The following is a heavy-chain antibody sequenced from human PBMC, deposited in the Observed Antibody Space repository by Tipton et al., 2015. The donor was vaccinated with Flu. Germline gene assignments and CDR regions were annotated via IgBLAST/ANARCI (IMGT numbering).Heavy chain of an antibody. CDR2: IIPIFGPA. D-gene: IGHD1-26*01. CDR1: GGIFSSHA. V-gene: IGHV1-69*01. CDR3: ARQVGYTYAYFDH. J-gene: IGHJ4*02. Sequence: QSGAEVKKPGSSVKVSCKASGGIFSSHAISWVRQAPGQGPEWMGVIIPIFGPANYAQKFQGRVTLTADESTGTAYMELSSLRSEDTAVYYCARQVGYTYAYFDHWGQGVLVTVSS.